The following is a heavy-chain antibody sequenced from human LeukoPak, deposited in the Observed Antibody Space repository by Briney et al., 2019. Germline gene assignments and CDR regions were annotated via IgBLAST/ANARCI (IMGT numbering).Heavy chain of an antibody. Sequence: PGGSLRLSCAASGFTVSSNYMSWVRQAPGKGLEWVSVIYSGGSTYYADSVKGRFTISRDNSKNTLYLQMNSLRAEDTAVYCCARGLFAGATLASDYWGQGTLVTVSS. D-gene: IGHD1-26*01. CDR2: IYSGGST. CDR1: GFTVSSNY. V-gene: IGHV3-53*01. J-gene: IGHJ4*02. CDR3: ARGLFAGATLASDY.